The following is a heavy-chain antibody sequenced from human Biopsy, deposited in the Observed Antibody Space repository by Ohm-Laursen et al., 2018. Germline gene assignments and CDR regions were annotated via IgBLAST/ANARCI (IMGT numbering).Heavy chain of an antibody. J-gene: IGHJ3*01. Sequence: GSLRLSCSASGFAFNLYEMNWVRQAPGKGMEWISYIYGGGSPVSYADSVKGRFTISRDNAQNPLYLHMNSLRAEDTAVYYCARLNSGTYDASDLWGQGTMVIVSS. CDR3: ARLNSGTYDASDL. CDR2: IYGGGSPV. CDR1: GFAFNLYE. V-gene: IGHV3-48*03. D-gene: IGHD1-26*01.